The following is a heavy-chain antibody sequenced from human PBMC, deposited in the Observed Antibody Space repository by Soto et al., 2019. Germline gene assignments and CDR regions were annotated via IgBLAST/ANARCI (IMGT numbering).Heavy chain of an antibody. Sequence: PGVSLSLSCAASGFTVSNNYMVWVRQAPGKGLEWVSVIYSGGSTYYADSVKGRFTISRDKSNNTLYLQMNTLRAEDTAVYYCARGLNYFDHHAFDIWGQGTMVTVSS. CDR3: ARGLNYFDHHAFDI. J-gene: IGHJ3*02. CDR1: GFTVSNNY. V-gene: IGHV3-53*01. CDR2: IYSGGST. D-gene: IGHD3-22*01.